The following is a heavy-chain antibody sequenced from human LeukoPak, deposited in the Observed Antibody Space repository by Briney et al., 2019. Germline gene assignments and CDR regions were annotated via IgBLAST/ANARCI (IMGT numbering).Heavy chain of an antibody. V-gene: IGHV1-46*01. CDR3: ARGAGTSVTYAPDY. CDR1: GYTFTSYY. CDR2: VNPSGGST. J-gene: IGHJ4*02. Sequence: ASVKVSCKASGYTFTSYYLHWVRQAPGQGLEWMGIVNPSGGSTIYAQKFQGRVTMTRDTSTNTVYMELSSLRSEDTAVYYCARGAGTSVTYAPDYWGQGTLATVSS. D-gene: IGHD3-10*01.